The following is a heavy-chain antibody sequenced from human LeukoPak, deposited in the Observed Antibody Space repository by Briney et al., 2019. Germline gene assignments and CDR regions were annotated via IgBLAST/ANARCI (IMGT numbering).Heavy chain of an antibody. J-gene: IGHJ3*02. D-gene: IGHD2-2*01. CDR3: ARGALPTAMRGVGDAFDI. CDR2: INPNSGGT. CDR1: GYTFTGYY. V-gene: IGHV1-2*04. Sequence: ASVKVSCKASGYTFTGYYMHWVRQAPGQGLEWMGWINPNSGGTNYAQKFQGWVTMTRDTSISTAYMELSRLRSDDKAVYYCARGALPTAMRGVGDAFDIWGQGTMVTVSS.